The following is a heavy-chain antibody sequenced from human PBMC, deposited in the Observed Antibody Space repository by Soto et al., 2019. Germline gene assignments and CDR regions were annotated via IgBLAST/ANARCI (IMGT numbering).Heavy chain of an antibody. Sequence: GGSLRLSCAASGFTFSSYAMHWVRQAPGKGMEWVAVISYDGSNKYYADSVKGRFTISRDNSKNTLYLQMNSLRAEDTAVYYCARDRVRGYDFWSGYPSSYYYYGMDVWGQGTTVTVSS. D-gene: IGHD3-3*01. CDR2: ISYDGSNK. V-gene: IGHV3-30-3*01. CDR3: ARDRVRGYDFWSGYPSSYYYYGMDV. J-gene: IGHJ6*02. CDR1: GFTFSSYA.